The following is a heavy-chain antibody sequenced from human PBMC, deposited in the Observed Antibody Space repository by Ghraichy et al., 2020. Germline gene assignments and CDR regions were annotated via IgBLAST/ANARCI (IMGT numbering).Heavy chain of an antibody. CDR2: ISGSGGST. CDR1: GFTFSSYA. D-gene: IGHD3-10*01. J-gene: IGHJ2*01. CDR3: AKKSLLWFGELLHGRYWYFDL. V-gene: IGHV3-23*01. Sequence: GGSLRLSCAASGFTFSSYAMSWVRQAPGKGLEWVSAISGSGGSTYYADSVKGRFTISRDNSKNTLYLQMNSLRAEDTAVYYCAKKSLLWFGELLHGRYWYFDLWGRGTLVTVSS.